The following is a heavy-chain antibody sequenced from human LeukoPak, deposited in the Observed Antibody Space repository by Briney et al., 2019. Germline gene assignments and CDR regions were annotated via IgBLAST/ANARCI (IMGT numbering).Heavy chain of an antibody. CDR1: GYTFTSYG. Sequence: ASVKVSCKASGYTFTSYGISWVRQAPGQGLEWMGWISAYNGNTNYAQKLQGRVTMTTDTSTSTAYMELRSLRSDDTAVYYCARDQRARAAAQFDPWGQGTLVTVSS. J-gene: IGHJ5*02. CDR3: ARDQRARAAAQFDP. D-gene: IGHD6-13*01. V-gene: IGHV1-18*01. CDR2: ISAYNGNT.